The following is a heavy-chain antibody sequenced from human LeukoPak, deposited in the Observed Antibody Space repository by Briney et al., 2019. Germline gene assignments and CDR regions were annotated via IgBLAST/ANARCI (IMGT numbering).Heavy chain of an antibody. CDR2: ISSNGGST. CDR3: VKDHGYSSSWYFPY. CDR1: GFTFSSYA. Sequence: TGGSLRLSCSASGFTFSSYAMHWVRQAPGKGLEYVSAISSNGGSTNYADSVKGRFTISRDNSKNTLYLQMSSLRAEDTAVYYCVKDHGYSSSWYFPYWGQGTLVAVSS. V-gene: IGHV3-64D*06. J-gene: IGHJ4*02. D-gene: IGHD6-13*01.